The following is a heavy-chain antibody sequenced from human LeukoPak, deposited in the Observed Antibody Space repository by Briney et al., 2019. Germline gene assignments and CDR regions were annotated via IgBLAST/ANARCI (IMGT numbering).Heavy chain of an antibody. CDR3: AREGIAVAGTQDY. J-gene: IGHJ4*02. CDR1: GYTFTGYY. V-gene: IGHV1-2*02. CDR2: INPNSGGT. Sequence: APVKVSCKASGYTFTGYYMHWVRQAPGQGLEWMGWINPNSGGTNYAQKFQGRVTTTRDTSISTAYMELSRLRSDDTAVYYCAREGIAVAGTQDYWGQGTLVTVSS. D-gene: IGHD6-19*01.